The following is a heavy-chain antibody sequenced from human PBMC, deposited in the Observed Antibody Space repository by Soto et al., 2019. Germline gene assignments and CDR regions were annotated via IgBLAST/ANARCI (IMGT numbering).Heavy chain of an antibody. CDR3: ARASIVVVPAANPSHAFDI. J-gene: IGHJ3*02. CDR1: GGTFSSYA. V-gene: IGHV1-69*13. D-gene: IGHD2-2*01. CDR2: IIPIFGTA. Sequence: SVKVSCKASGGTFSSYAISWLRQAPGQGLEWMGGIIPIFGTANYAQKFQGRVTITADESTSTAYMELSSLRSEDTAVYYCARASIVVVPAANPSHAFDIWGQGTMVTVSS.